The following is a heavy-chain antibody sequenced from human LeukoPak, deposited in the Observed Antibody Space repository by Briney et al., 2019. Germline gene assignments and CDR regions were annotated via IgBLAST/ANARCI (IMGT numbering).Heavy chain of an antibody. Sequence: GGSLRLSCAASGFTFSCYEMSWVRQAPGKGLDWVSLLYSGGRTYYADSVKGRFTISRDNSKNTLYLQMNSLRAEDTAVYYCALTSGYAHYYFDYWGQGTLVTVSS. D-gene: IGHD5-12*01. CDR1: GFTFSCYE. J-gene: IGHJ4*02. V-gene: IGHV3-53*01. CDR2: LYSGGRT. CDR3: ALTSGYAHYYFDY.